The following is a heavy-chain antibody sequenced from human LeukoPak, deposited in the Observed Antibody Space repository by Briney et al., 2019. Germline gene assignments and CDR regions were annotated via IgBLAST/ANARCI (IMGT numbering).Heavy chain of an antibody. CDR3: ARDPMVREPFFDY. CDR1: GYTFTGYY. V-gene: IGHV1-2*02. CDR2: INPNSGGT. Sequence: ASVKVSCKASGYTFTGYYMHWVRQAPGQGLEWMGWINPNSGGTNYAQKFQGRVTMTRDTSISTAYMELSRLRSDDTAVYYCARDPMVREPFFDYWGQGTLVTVSS. D-gene: IGHD3-10*01. J-gene: IGHJ4*02.